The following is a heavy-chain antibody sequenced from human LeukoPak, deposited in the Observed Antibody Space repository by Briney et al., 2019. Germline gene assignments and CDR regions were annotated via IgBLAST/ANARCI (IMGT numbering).Heavy chain of an antibody. Sequence: GASVKVSCKASGYTFTGYYMHWVRQAPGQGLEWMGWINPNSGGTNYAQKFQGRVTMTRDTSISTAYMELSRLRSEDTAVYYCAREGPYSDSSRSRFDYWGQGTLVTVSS. CDR2: INPNSGGT. J-gene: IGHJ4*02. CDR3: AREGPYSDSSRSRFDY. V-gene: IGHV1-2*02. CDR1: GYTFTGYY. D-gene: IGHD6-6*01.